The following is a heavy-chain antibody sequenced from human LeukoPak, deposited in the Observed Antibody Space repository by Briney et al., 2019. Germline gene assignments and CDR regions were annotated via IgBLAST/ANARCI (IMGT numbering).Heavy chain of an antibody. CDR1: GYTFTGYY. Sequence: ASVEVSCKASGYTFTGYYMHWVRQAPGQGLEWMGWINPNSGGTNYAQKFQGRVTMTRDTSTSTAYMELRSLRSDDTAVYYCAREVSSDNDYYDSSGRENWFDPWGQGTLVTVSS. J-gene: IGHJ5*02. CDR2: INPNSGGT. V-gene: IGHV1-2*02. CDR3: AREVSSDNDYYDSSGRENWFDP. D-gene: IGHD3-22*01.